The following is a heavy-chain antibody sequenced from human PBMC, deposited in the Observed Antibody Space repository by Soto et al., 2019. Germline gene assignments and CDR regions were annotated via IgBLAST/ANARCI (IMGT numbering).Heavy chain of an antibody. CDR3: ARVYYDKAFDI. V-gene: IGHV4-38-2*01. Sequence: PSETLSLTCAVSGYSISSGYYWGWIRQPPGKGLEWIGSIYHSGSTYYNPSLKSRVTISVDTSKNQFSLKLSSVTAADTAVYYCARVYYDKAFDIWGQGTMVTVSS. J-gene: IGHJ3*02. CDR1: GYSISSGYY. D-gene: IGHD3-22*01. CDR2: IYHSGST.